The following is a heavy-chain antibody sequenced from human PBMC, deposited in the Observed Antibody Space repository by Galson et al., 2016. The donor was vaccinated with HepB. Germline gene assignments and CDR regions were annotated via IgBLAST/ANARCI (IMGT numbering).Heavy chain of an antibody. CDR1: GYTFINYD. V-gene: IGHV1-8*01. Sequence: SVKVSCKASGYTFINYDINWVRQATGQGLEWMGWMNPNRGTTGYAQKFQGRVTMTRNTSISTAYLELSSLTSDDTAIYYCARVPQPKYYYNSGRGHFLYNVMDVWGKGTTVTFSS. J-gene: IGHJ6*04. CDR3: ARVPQPKYYYNSGRGHFLYNVMDV. D-gene: IGHD3-10*01. CDR2: MNPNRGTT.